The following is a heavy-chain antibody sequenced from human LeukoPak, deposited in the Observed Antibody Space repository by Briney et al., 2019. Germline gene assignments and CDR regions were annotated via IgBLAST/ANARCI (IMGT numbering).Heavy chain of an antibody. V-gene: IGHV4-61*02. CDR1: GGSISSGSYY. D-gene: IGHD3-16*01. J-gene: IGHJ6*03. CDR2: IYTGGST. CDR3: ASWGYYYYYMDV. Sequence: TLSLTCTVSGGSISSGSYYWSWIRQPAGKGLEWIGRIYTGGSTNYNPSLKSRVTISVDTSKNQFSLKLSSVTAADTAVYYCASWGYYYYYMDVWGKGTTVTVS.